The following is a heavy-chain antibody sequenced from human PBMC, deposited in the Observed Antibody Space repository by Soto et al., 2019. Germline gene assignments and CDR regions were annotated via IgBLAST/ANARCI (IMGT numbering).Heavy chain of an antibody. Sequence: GGSLRLSCAASGFTFSTYDMHWVRQVTGKGLEWVSAIRTAGDTYYPGSVKGRFTISRENAKNSLYLQMDSLRVEDTAVYYCARVKSNGWYYFDNWGQGTLVTVSS. CDR3: ARVKSNGWYYFDN. CDR1: GFTFSTYD. V-gene: IGHV3-13*01. CDR2: IRTAGDT. D-gene: IGHD6-19*01. J-gene: IGHJ4*02.